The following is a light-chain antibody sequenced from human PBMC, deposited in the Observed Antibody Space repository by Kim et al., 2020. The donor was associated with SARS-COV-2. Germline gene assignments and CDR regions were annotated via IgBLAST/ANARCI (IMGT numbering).Light chain of an antibody. Sequence: SVSPGQTASITCSGDKLGDKYACWYQQKPCQSPVLVIYQHNKRPSGIPERFSGSNSGNTATLTISGTQAMDEADYYCQAWDSSTVVFGGGTKLTVL. J-gene: IGLJ2*01. CDR2: QHN. CDR3: QAWDSSTVV. V-gene: IGLV3-1*01. CDR1: KLGDKY.